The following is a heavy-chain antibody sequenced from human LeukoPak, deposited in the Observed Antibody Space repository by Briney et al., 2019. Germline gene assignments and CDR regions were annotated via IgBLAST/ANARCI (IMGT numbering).Heavy chain of an antibody. V-gene: IGHV3-48*01. CDR2: ISSSSLSI. CDR1: GFTFSDFG. D-gene: IGHD5-18*01. CDR3: ARDATPTQLWFRGSFDY. J-gene: IGHJ4*02. Sequence: GGSLRLSCAASGFTFSDFGMTWVRQAPGKGLEWVSYISSSSLSICYADSVKGRFTISRDNARNSLYLQMNSLRAEDTAMYYCARDATPTQLWFRGSFDYWGLGALVTVAS.